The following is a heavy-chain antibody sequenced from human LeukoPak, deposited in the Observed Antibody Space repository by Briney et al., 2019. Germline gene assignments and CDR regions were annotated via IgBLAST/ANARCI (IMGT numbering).Heavy chain of an antibody. CDR2: ISSSSSYI. D-gene: IGHD1-1*01. J-gene: IGHJ5*02. CDR3: ARKWNDGFDP. Sequence: SRGSLRLSCAASGFTFSRYSMNWVRQAPGKGLEWVSSISSSSSYIYYADSVKGRFTISRDNAKNSLYLQMNSLRAEDTAVYYCARKWNDGFDPWGQGTLVTVSS. V-gene: IGHV3-21*01. CDR1: GFTFSRYS.